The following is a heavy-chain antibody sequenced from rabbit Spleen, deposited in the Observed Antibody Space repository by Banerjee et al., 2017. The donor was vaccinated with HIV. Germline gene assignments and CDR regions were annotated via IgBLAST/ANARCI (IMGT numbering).Heavy chain of an antibody. Sequence: QEQLEESGGDLVKPGGTLTLTCSASGFSFSAYTFMCWVRQAPGKGLEWIACIDTGSRDFTYYASWAKGRFTISKTSSTTVILQMTSLTVADTATYFCARDTGTSFSTYGMDLWGQGTLVTVS. D-gene: IGHD8-1*01. J-gene: IGHJ6*01. CDR1: GFSFSAYTF. CDR2: IDTGSRDFT. CDR3: ARDTGTSFSTYGMDL. V-gene: IGHV1S45*01.